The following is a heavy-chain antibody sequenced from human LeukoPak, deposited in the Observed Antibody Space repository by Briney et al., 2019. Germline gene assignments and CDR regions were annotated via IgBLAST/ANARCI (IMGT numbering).Heavy chain of an antibody. CDR3: ARDPRLSELVPGFDY. D-gene: IGHD6-13*01. J-gene: IGHJ4*02. CDR2: ISYDGSNK. Sequence: GGSLRLSCAASGFTFSSYGMHWVRQAPGKGLEWVAVISYDGSNKYYADSVKGRFTISRDNSKNTLYLQMNSLRAEDTAVYYCARDPRLSELVPGFDYWGQGTLVTVSS. V-gene: IGHV3-30*03. CDR1: GFTFSSYG.